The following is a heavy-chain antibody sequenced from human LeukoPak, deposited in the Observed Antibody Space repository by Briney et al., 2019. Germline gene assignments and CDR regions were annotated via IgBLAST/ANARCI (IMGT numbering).Heavy chain of an antibody. CDR1: GFDFSNNG. CDR2: IRYDAANQ. Sequence: PGGSLRLSCGASGFDFSNNGMHWVRQAPGKGLEWVAFIRYDAANQYYADSVKGRFTISRDNSKNTLYLQMDSLRSEDTAIYHCAKDIAVSDSYFDYWGQETLVTVSS. J-gene: IGHJ4*02. V-gene: IGHV3-30*02. D-gene: IGHD6-19*01. CDR3: AKDIAVSDSYFDY.